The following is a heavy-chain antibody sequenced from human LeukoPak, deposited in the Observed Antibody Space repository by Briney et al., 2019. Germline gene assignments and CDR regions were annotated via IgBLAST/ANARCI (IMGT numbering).Heavy chain of an antibody. D-gene: IGHD3-16*01. CDR3: VRDRAAGRPWVEFDP. J-gene: IGHJ5*02. Sequence: GGSLRLSCVASGFGLSSYAMSGVREAPGKPPEWVSLIYSAGGIHYAVSVQGRLFISRDISKNTLYLQMNNLKIEDPAVYHCVRDRAAGRPWVEFDPWGQGTVVTVSS. CDR1: GFGLSSYA. V-gene: IGHV3-66*02. CDR2: IYSAGGI.